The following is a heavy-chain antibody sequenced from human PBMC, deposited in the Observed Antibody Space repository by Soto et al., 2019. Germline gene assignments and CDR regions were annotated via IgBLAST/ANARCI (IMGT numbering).Heavy chain of an antibody. V-gene: IGHV3-30-3*01. D-gene: IGHD6-13*01. CDR1: GFTFGSYA. J-gene: IGHJ4*02. CDR2: ISYDGSNK. Sequence: QPGGSLRLSCAASGFTFGSYAMHWVRQAPGKGLEWVAVISYDGSNKYYADSVKGRFTISRDNSKNTLYLQMNSLRAEDTAVYYCARDGYSSSWFYFDYWGQGTLVTVSS. CDR3: ARDGYSSSWFYFDY.